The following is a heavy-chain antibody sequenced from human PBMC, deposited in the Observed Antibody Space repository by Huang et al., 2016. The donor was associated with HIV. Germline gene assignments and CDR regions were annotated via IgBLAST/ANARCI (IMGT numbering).Heavy chain of an antibody. D-gene: IGHD1-26*01. CDR2: ISSSGSDI. CDR1: GFTFSDYY. CDR3: ARSSGELGAPHN. J-gene: IGHJ4*02. V-gene: IGHV3-11*01. Sequence: AASGFTFSDYYMSWIRQAPGKRLEWVSYISSSGSDIYYTDSVKGRFTISRDNAKNSLYLQMNSLRAEDTAVDYCARSSGELGAPHNWGQGTLVTVSS.